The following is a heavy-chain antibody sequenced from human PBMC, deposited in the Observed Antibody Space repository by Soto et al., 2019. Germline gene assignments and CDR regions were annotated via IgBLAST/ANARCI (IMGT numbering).Heavy chain of an antibody. CDR2: VSWNSGSI. J-gene: IGHJ5*02. CDR1: GFTFDDYA. D-gene: IGHD3-22*01. Sequence: EVQLVESGGGLVQPGRSLRLSCAASGFTFDDYAMHWVRQAPGKGLEWVSGVSWNSGSIGYADSVKGRFTISRDNAKNSLYLQMNRLRAEDTALYYCAKDIRNYDSSGYYYAWGQGTLVSVSS. CDR3: AKDIRNYDSSGYYYA. V-gene: IGHV3-9*01.